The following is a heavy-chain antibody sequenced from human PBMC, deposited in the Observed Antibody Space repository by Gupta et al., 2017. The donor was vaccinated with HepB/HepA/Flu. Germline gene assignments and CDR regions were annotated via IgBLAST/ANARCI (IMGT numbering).Heavy chain of an antibody. Sequence: QVQLVESGGAVVQPGRSLRHSCEASGFSFSIYGMHWVHQAPGQGLEWVEVIWYDGSNKYYADSVKGRFTISRDNSKNTVYLQMNSLRAEDTAVYYCARRSDDYGDYGDYYYYYGMDVWGQGPTVTVSS. CDR3: ARRSDDYGDYGDYYYYYGMDV. D-gene: IGHD4-17*01. CDR1: GFSFSIYG. CDR2: IWYDGSNK. J-gene: IGHJ6*02. V-gene: IGHV3-33*01.